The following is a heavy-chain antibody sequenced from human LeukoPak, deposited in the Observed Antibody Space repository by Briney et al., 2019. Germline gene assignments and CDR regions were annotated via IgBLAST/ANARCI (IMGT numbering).Heavy chain of an antibody. CDR2: ISGSGGST. V-gene: IGHV3-23*01. CDR3: AKVNYYDSSGYYSN. D-gene: IGHD3-22*01. Sequence: GGSLRLSCAASGFTFSSHGINWVRQAPGKGLEWVSAISGSGGSTYYADSVKGRFTISRDNSKNTLYLQMNSLRAEDTAVYYCAKVNYYDSSGYYSNWGQGTLVTVSS. J-gene: IGHJ4*02. CDR1: GFTFSSHG.